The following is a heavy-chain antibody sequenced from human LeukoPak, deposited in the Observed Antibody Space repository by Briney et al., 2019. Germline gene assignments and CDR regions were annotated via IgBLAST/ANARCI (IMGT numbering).Heavy chain of an antibody. D-gene: IGHD6-6*01. V-gene: IGHV3-30-3*01. CDR3: AKGIAARQRNYYYYYMDV. CDR1: GFTFSSYA. J-gene: IGHJ6*03. CDR2: ISYDGSNK. Sequence: GGSLRLSCAASGFTFSSYAMHWVRQAPGKGLEWVAVISYDGSNKYYADSVKGRFTISRDNSKNTLYLQMNSLRAVDTAVYYCAKGIAARQRNYYYYYMDVWGKGTTVTVSS.